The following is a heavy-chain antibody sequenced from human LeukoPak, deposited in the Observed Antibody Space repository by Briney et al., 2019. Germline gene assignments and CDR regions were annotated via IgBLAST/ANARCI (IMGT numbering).Heavy chain of an antibody. CDR3: AKSHSEVQRGYFDC. V-gene: IGHV3-23*01. D-gene: IGHD1-1*01. CDR2: VSDSGDNT. J-gene: IGHJ4*02. CDR1: GFTFSSSA. Sequence: PGGSLRLSCAASGFTFSSSAMTWVRQAPGKGLEWVSTVSDSGDNTYYADSVKGRFTISRDNSKDTLYLQMSSLRAEDAAVYYCAKSHSEVQRGYFDCWGQGTLVTVSS.